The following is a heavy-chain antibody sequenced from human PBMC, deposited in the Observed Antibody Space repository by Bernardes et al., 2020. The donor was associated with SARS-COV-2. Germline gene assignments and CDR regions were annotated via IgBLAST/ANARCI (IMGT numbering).Heavy chain of an antibody. CDR1: GFTFNMYA. CDR3: AKCVVGYYAVDV. CDR2: ISGSGGST. D-gene: IGHD2-15*01. J-gene: IGHJ6*02. V-gene: IGHV3-23*01. Sequence: GGSLRLSCAASGFTFNMYAMTWVRQAPGKGLEWVSGISGSGGSTYYADSVKGRFTISRDNSKNTLFLQMNSLRAEDTAVYYCAKCVVGYYAVDVWGQGTTVTGSS.